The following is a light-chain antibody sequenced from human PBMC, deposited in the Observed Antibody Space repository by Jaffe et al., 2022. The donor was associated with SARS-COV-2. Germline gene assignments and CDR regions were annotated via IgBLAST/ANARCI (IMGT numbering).Light chain of an antibody. V-gene: IGKV4-1*01. CDR1: QIVLCNSNSKSS. Sequence: DIVMTQSPDSLAVSLGEKATINCKSSQIVLCNSNSKSSLSWYQQKPGQPPKLLVYWVSTRESGVPDRFSGSGSGTDFTLTISSPQAEDVAVYYCQQYCSPPYTFGQGTKLEIK. CDR2: WVS. CDR3: QQYCSPPYT. J-gene: IGKJ2*01.